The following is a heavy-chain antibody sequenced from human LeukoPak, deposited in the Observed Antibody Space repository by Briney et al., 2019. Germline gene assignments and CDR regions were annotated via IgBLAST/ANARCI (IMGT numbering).Heavy chain of an antibody. CDR3: ASAYCGGGCYPRPSFYMDV. J-gene: IGHJ6*03. Sequence: SETLSLTCTVSGGSISSYYWSWIRQPPGKGLEWIGYIYYSGSTHYNPSLKSRVTISVDTSKNQFSLKLSSVTAADTAVYYCASAYCGGGCYPRPSFYMDVWGKGTTVTVSS. CDR2: IYYSGST. D-gene: IGHD2-21*02. CDR1: GGSISSYY. V-gene: IGHV4-59*01.